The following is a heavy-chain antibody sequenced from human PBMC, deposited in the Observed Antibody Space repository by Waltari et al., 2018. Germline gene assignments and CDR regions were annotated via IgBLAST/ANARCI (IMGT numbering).Heavy chain of an antibody. CDR1: GDSITSNSFY. J-gene: IGHJ4*02. V-gene: IGHV4-61*02. Sequence: QVQLQESGPGLVKPSQTLSLTCTVSGDSITSNSFYWDWVRQPAGKGLEWIGRLYSSDDINSNPYLKSRVTISRDTSKKQFFLKLTSVTAADTAFYYCAREVTKVELGRRLPHFFDSWGQGTLVTVSS. CDR3: AREVTKVELGRRLPHFFDS. CDR2: LYSSDDI. D-gene: IGHD7-27*01.